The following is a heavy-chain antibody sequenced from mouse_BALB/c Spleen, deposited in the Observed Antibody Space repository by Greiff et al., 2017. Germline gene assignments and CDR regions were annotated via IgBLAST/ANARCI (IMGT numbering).Heavy chain of an antibody. CDR3: AWGFVAY. CDR1: GYSITSDYA. CDR2: ISYSGST. Sequence: DVQLQESGPGLVKPSQSLSLTCTVTGYSITSDYAWNWIRQFPGNKLEWMGYISYSGSTSYNPSLKSRISITRDTSKNQFFLQLNSVTTEDTATYYCAWGFVAYWGQGTLVTVSA. V-gene: IGHV3-2*02. J-gene: IGHJ3*01.